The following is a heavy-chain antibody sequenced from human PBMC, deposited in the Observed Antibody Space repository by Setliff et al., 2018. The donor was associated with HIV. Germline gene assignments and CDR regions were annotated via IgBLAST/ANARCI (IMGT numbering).Heavy chain of an antibody. V-gene: IGHV1-69*06. Sequence: SVKVSCKASGGTFSSHAISWVRQAPGQGLEWMGGIIPIFGTANYAQKFQGRLTITADKSTSTAYMELSSLRSEDTAVYYCARAADSYDTTNYHFTYYYYMDVWGKGTTVTVSS. CDR1: GGTFSSHA. CDR3: ARAADSYDTTNYHFTYYYYMDV. CDR2: IIPIFGTA. J-gene: IGHJ6*03. D-gene: IGHD3-22*01.